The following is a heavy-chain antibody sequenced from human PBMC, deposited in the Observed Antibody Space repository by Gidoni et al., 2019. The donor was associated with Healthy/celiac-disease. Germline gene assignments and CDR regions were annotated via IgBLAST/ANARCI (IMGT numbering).Heavy chain of an antibody. V-gene: IGHV4-34*01. CDR2: INHSGST. J-gene: IGHJ4*02. CDR3: ARGREWLRWGFDY. Sequence: QVQLQQWGAGLLKPSETLSLTCAVYGGSFSGYYWSWIRQPPGKGLEWIGEINHSGSTNYNPSLKSRVTISVDTSKNQFSLKLSSVTAADTAVYYCARGREWLRWGFDYWGQGTLVTVSS. CDR1: GGSFSGYY. D-gene: IGHD5-12*01.